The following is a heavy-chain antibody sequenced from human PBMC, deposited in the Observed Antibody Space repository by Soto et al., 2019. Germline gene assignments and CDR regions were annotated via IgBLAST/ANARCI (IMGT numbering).Heavy chain of an antibody. CDR1: GFTFSNYG. CDR3: AKDYVEMATTPLGMDV. D-gene: IGHD1-1*01. CDR2: ISYDGSNK. Sequence: PGGSLRLSCAASGFTFSNYGMHWVRQAPGKGLEWVAIISYDGSNKYYADSVKGRFTSSRDNSETTLFLQMNSLRTEDTAVYYCAKDYVEMATTPLGMDVWGQGTTVTVSS. J-gene: IGHJ6*02. V-gene: IGHV3-30*18.